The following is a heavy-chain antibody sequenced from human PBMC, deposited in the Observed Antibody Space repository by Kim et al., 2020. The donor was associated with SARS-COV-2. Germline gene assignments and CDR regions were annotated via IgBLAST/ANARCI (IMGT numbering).Heavy chain of an antibody. CDR1: GYTFTSYY. D-gene: IGHD3-3*01. Sequence: ASVKVSCKASGYTFTSYYMHWVRQAPGQGLEWMGIINPSGGSTSYAQKFQGRVTMTRDTSTSTVYMELSSLRSEDTAVYYCARDMEGSRGSYAFDIWGQGTMVTVSS. V-gene: IGHV1-46*01. CDR2: INPSGGST. CDR3: ARDMEGSRGSYAFDI. J-gene: IGHJ3*02.